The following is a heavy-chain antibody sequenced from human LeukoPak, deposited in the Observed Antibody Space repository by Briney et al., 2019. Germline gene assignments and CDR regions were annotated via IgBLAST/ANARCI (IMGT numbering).Heavy chain of an antibody. CDR1: GGSISSGGYY. J-gene: IGHJ6*02. CDR3: ASLLLGDYYDSSGYGSKYGMDV. D-gene: IGHD3-22*01. CDR2: IYYSGST. Sequence: PSQTLSLTCTVSGGSISSGGYYWSWIRQHPGTGLEWIGYIYYSGSTYYNPSLKSRVTISVDTSKNQFSLKLSSVTVADTAVYYCASLLLGDYYDSSGYGSKYGMDVWGQGTTVTVSS. V-gene: IGHV4-31*03.